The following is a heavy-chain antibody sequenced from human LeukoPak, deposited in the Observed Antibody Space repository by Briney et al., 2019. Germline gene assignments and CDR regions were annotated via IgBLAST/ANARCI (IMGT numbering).Heavy chain of an antibody. J-gene: IGHJ4*02. CDR1: GFTFSSYS. CDR2: ISSSSSTI. V-gene: IGHV3-48*04. Sequence: GGSLRLSCAASGFTFSSYSMNWVRQAPGKGLEWVSFISSSSSTIYYADSVKGRFTISRDNAKNSLYLQMNSLRAEDTAVYYCARDRGGSYSSIDYWGQGTLVTVSS. D-gene: IGHD1-26*01. CDR3: ARDRGGSYSSIDY.